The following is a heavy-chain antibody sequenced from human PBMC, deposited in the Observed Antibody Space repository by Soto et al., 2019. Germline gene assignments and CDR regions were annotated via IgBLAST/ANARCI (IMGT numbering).Heavy chain of an antibody. V-gene: IGHV4-59*01. J-gene: IGHJ5*02. Sequence: NPSETLSLTCTVSGGSISSYYWSWIRQPPGKGLEWIGYIYYSGSTNYNPSLKSRVTISVDTSKNQFSLKLSSVTAADTAVYYCARFRESNWFDPWGQGTLVTVSS. CDR2: IYYSGST. CDR1: GGSISSYY. CDR3: ARFRESNWFDP.